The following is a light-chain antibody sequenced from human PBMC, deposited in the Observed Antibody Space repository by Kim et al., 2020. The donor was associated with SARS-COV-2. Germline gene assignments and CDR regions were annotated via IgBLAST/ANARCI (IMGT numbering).Light chain of an antibody. CDR2: EAS. V-gene: IGKV3-11*01. Sequence: LSPGERATLAGGAGQSVSGYLAWYQQKPGKAPRLLIYEASTRATVIPARFSGSGSGTDFTLTISSLKPDDFATYYCQQRINWLLTFGQGTRLEIK. CDR3: QQRINWLLT. J-gene: IGKJ5*01. CDR1: QSVSGY.